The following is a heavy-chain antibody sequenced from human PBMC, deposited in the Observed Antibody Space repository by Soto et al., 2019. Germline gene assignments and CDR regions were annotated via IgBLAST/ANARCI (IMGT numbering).Heavy chain of an antibody. CDR3: ARGRFGVGATSAFDI. J-gene: IGHJ3*02. CDR2: IYYSGST. V-gene: IGHV4-31*03. D-gene: IGHD1-26*01. CDR1: GGSISSGGYY. Sequence: SETLSLTCTVSGGSISSGGYYWSWIRQHPGKGLEWIGYIYYSGSTYYNPSLKSRVTISVDTSKNQFSLKLSSVTAADTAVYYCARGRFGVGATSAFDIWGQGTMVTVSS.